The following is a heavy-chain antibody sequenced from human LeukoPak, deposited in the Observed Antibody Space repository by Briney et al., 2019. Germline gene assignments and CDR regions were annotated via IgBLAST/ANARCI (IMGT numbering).Heavy chain of an antibody. D-gene: IGHD2-8*01. J-gene: IGHJ4*02. Sequence: GGSLRLSCAASGFTFSNAWMSWVDQPPGKGLEWVGRIKSKTDGGTTDYAAPVKGRFTISRDDSKNTLYLQMNSLKTEDTAVYYCTTGDIVLMVYATYFDYWGQGTLVTVSS. V-gene: IGHV3-15*01. CDR2: IKSKTDGGTT. CDR3: TTGDIVLMVYATYFDY. CDR1: GFTFSNAW.